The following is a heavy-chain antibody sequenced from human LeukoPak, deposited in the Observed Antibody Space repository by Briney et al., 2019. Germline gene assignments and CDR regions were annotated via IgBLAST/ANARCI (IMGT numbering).Heavy chain of an antibody. CDR1: GGSISTYY. CDR3: AREGTAGTNLNWFDS. D-gene: IGHD1-1*01. CDR2: IHYSGNT. Sequence: SETLSLTCSVSGGSISTYYWSWVRQAPGKGLEWVGYIHYSGNTNYNPSLKSRVTISVDTSKNQFSLKVSSVTAADTAVYYCAREGTAGTNLNWFDSWGQGTLVTVSS. J-gene: IGHJ5*01. V-gene: IGHV4-59*01.